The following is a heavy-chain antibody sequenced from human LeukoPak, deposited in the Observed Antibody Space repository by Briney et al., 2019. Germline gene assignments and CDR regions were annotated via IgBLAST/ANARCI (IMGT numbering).Heavy chain of an antibody. CDR1: GYTLTELS. V-gene: IGHV1-24*01. J-gene: IGHJ4*02. CDR3: ATRKWELQGGFDY. D-gene: IGHD1-26*01. Sequence: ASVKVSCKVSGYTLTELSMHWVRQAPGKGLEWMGGFDPEDGETIYAQKFQGRVTMTGDTSTDTAYMELSSLRSEDTAVYYCATRKWELQGGFDYWGQGTLVTVSS. CDR2: FDPEDGET.